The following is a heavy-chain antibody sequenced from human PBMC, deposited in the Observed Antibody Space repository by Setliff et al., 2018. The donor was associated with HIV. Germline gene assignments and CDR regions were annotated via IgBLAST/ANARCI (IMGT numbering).Heavy chain of an antibody. CDR1: GGSFSGYY. CDR3: ARDRGSDGSGDKWFDP. J-gene: IGHJ5*02. D-gene: IGHD3-22*01. CDR2: INQSGSA. V-gene: IGHV4-34*01. Sequence: SETLSLTCAVYGGSFSGYYCSWIRQPPGKGLEWIGEINQSGSADYNPSLKSRVTISVDKSNNQFSLKMKSVTAADTAVYYCARDRGSDGSGDKWFDPWGQGTLVTVSS.